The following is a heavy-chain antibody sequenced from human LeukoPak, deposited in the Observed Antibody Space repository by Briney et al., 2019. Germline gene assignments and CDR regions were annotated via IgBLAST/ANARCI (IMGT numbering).Heavy chain of an antibody. CDR3: ARQYYYDSSGYLDY. J-gene: IGHJ4*02. V-gene: IGHV1-8*03. CDR2: MNPNSGNT. D-gene: IGHD3-22*01. Sequence: ASVKVSCKASGYTFTSYDINWVRQATGQGLEWMGWMNPNSGNTGYAQKFQGRVTITRNTSISTAYMELSSLRSEDTAVYYCARQYYYDSSGYLDYWGQGALVTVSS. CDR1: GYTFTSYD.